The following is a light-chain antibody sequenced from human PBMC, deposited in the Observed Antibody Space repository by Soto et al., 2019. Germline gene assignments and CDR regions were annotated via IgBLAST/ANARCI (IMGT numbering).Light chain of an antibody. CDR1: QSVSSN. CDR2: GAS. V-gene: IGKV3-15*01. J-gene: IGKJ5*01. Sequence: EIVMTQSPATLSVSPGERATLSCRASQSVSSNLAWYQQKPGQAPRLLIYGASTRATGIPARFSGSGSGTEFTLTISSLQSEDFAIYYCQQRRNWPLTFGQGTRLEIQ. CDR3: QQRRNWPLT.